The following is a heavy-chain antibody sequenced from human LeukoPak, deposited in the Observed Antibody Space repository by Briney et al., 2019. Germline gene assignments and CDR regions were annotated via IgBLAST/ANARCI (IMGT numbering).Heavy chain of an antibody. D-gene: IGHD1-26*01. CDR2: ICYSGNT. CDR3: ARAGSYRGYFDY. CDR1: GGSISSHDCY. Sequence: SETLSLTCTVSGGSISSHDCYWGWIRQPPGRGLEWIGSICYSGNTHYNPSLKSRVTISVDTSKNQFSLKLSSVTAADTAVYYCARAGSYRGYFDYWGQGTLVTVSS. V-gene: IGHV4-39*07. J-gene: IGHJ4*02.